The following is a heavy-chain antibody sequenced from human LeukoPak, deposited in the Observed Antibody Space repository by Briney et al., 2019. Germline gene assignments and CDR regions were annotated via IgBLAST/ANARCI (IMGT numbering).Heavy chain of an antibody. CDR2: ISYDGSNK. Sequence: PGRSLRLSCAASGFTFSSYAMHWVRQAPGRGLEWVAVISYDGSNKYYADSVKGRFTISRDDSKKTLYLQMNSLRAEDTAVYYCAREGQPYNWFDPWGQGTLVIVSS. CDR3: AREGQPYNWFDP. J-gene: IGHJ5*02. CDR1: GFTFSSYA. V-gene: IGHV3-30*01. D-gene: IGHD6-13*01.